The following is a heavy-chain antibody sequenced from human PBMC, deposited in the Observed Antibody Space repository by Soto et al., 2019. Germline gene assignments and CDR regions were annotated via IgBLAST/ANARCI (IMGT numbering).Heavy chain of an antibody. CDR1: GGSVSSTSYY. CDR3: ARACVHIYSDY. Sequence: SDTLSLTSTVSGGSVSSTSYYWTWIRQPPGKGLEWIGYIHYSGSTNYNPSLQSRVTISVDTSKNHFSLELTSVTAADTAVYHCARACVHIYSDYQGEGALVTVSS. CDR2: IHYSGST. J-gene: IGHJ4*02. V-gene: IGHV4-61*01. D-gene: IGHD2-21*01.